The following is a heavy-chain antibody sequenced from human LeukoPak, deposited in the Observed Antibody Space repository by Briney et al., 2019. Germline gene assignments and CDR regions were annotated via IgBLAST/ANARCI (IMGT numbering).Heavy chain of an antibody. CDR2: IRYDGSNK. V-gene: IGHV3-30*02. CDR1: GFTFSSYG. CDR3: AGDRGWAVDF. D-gene: IGHD6-19*01. J-gene: IGHJ4*02. Sequence: QPGGSLRLSCAASGFTFSSYGMHWVRQAPGKGLEWVAFIRYDGSNKYYADSMKGRFTISKDNSKNTVYMQMNSLRAEDTAVYYCAGDRGWAVDFWGQGALVTVSS.